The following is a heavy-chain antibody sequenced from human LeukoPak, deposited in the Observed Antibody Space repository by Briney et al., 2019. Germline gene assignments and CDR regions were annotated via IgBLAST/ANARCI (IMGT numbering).Heavy chain of an antibody. Sequence: PSETLSLTCTVSGASISSYYWSWIRQPPGKGLEWIASRHYRGTTNYNPSLESRVTISVDTSRKQFSLKLSSVTAADTAVYYCALFPGGYYDILTGYYSYDYWGQGTLVTVSS. D-gene: IGHD3-9*01. V-gene: IGHV4-59*01. CDR1: GASISSYY. CDR3: ALFPGGYYDILTGYYSYDY. J-gene: IGHJ4*02. CDR2: RHYRGTT.